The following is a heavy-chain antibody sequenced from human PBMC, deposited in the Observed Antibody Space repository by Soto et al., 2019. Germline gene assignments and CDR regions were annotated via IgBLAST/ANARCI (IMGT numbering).Heavy chain of an antibody. CDR2: ITSDTNTI. V-gene: IGHV3-48*02. CDR3: ARSVEGHFDY. CDR1: GFPFSIYS. D-gene: IGHD6-19*01. Sequence: EVQLVESGGGLVQPGGSLRLSCAASGFPFSIYSMNWVRQAPGKGLEWFSYITSDTNTIKYADSVKGRFTISRDNAKNSLYLQTNSLRDEDTAVYFCARSVEGHFDYWGQGTVVTVSS. J-gene: IGHJ4*02.